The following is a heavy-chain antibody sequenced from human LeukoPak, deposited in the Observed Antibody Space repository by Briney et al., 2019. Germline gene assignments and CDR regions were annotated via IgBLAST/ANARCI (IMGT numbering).Heavy chain of an antibody. D-gene: IGHD5-18*01. V-gene: IGHV3-15*01. CDR3: TTFGYSYGLA. J-gene: IGHJ5*02. CDR2: IRSKSDGGTT. CDR1: GFTVSNAW. Sequence: GGSLRLSCAASGFTVSNAWMSWVRQAPGKGLEWVGRIRSKSDGGTTDYAAPVKGRLTNSRDDSKNTLYLQMNSLKTEDTAVYYCTTFGYSYGLAWSQGTLVTVPS.